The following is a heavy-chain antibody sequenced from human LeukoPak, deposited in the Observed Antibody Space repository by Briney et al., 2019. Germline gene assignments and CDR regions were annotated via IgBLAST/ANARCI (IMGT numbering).Heavy chain of an antibody. Sequence: GGSLRLSCAASGFTFSSYSMNWVRQAPGKGLEWVSSISSSSSYIYYTDSVKGRFTISRDNAKNSLYLQMNSLRAEDTAVYYCARDYSGYDYAEKWFDYWGQGTLVTVSS. CDR2: ISSSSSYI. CDR3: ARDYSGYDYAEKWFDY. V-gene: IGHV3-21*01. CDR1: GFTFSSYS. J-gene: IGHJ4*02. D-gene: IGHD5-12*01.